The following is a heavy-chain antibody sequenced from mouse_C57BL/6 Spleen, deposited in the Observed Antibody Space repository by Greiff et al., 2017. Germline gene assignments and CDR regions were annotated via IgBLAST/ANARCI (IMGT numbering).Heavy chain of an antibody. CDR1: GYTFTSYW. CDR2: INPSNGGT. CDR3: ARNEGYGDAMDY. Sequence: QVQLQQPGTELVKPGASVKLSCKASGYTFTSYWMHWVKQRPGQGLEWIGNINPSNGGTNYNEKFKSKATLTVDKSSSTAYMQLSSLTSKDSAVYYCARNEGYGDAMDYWGQGTSVTVSS. J-gene: IGHJ4*01. V-gene: IGHV1-53*01. D-gene: IGHD2-3*01.